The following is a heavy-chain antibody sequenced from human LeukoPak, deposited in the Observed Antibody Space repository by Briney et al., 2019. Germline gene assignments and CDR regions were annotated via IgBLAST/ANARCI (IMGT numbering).Heavy chain of an antibody. D-gene: IGHD2-15*01. CDR1: GYSFTSYW. Sequence: PGESLKISCKGSGYSFTSYWIGWVRQMPGKGLEWMGIIYPGDSDTRYSPSFQGQVTISADKSISTAYLQWSSLKASDTAMYYCARGCCSGGTCYSCFDYWGQGVLVTVSS. J-gene: IGHJ4*02. CDR3: ARGCCSGGTCYSCFDY. V-gene: IGHV5-51*01. CDR2: IYPGDSDT.